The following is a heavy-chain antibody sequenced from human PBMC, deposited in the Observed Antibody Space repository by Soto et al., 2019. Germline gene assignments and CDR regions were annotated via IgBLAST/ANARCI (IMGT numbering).Heavy chain of an antibody. CDR3: TRAAWFPYLSFY. D-gene: IGHD3-10*01. V-gene: IGHV3-48*03. Sequence: GGSLRLSCAASGFTFSRFELHWVRQAPGKGLEWISYISSSGSTAYYASSVGGRFTISRDNANNSVYLQMDSLRAEDTALYYCTRAAWFPYLSFYWGQGALVTVSS. J-gene: IGHJ4*02. CDR2: ISSSGSTA. CDR1: GFTFSRFE.